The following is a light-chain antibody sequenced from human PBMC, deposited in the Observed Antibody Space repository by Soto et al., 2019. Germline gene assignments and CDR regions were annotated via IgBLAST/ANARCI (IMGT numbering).Light chain of an antibody. Sequence: DIVLTQSPGTLSLSPGERASLSCRASQSVSSSYLAWYQQIPGQAPRLLINDASRRATGIPDRFSGSGSGTDFTLTISRLEPEDFAVYYCQQYGSSPPTFVQGTKVDIK. CDR1: QSVSSSY. CDR3: QQYGSSPPT. J-gene: IGKJ1*01. CDR2: DAS. V-gene: IGKV3-20*01.